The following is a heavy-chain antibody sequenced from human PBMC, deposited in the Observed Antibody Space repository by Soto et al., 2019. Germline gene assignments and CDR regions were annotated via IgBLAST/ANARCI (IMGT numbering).Heavy chain of an antibody. CDR2: ISGSVGST. J-gene: IGHJ4*02. V-gene: IGHV3-23*01. CDR1: GFIFGDHG. CDR3: AKDRTIASRTFDS. Sequence: PGGFLRVSITASGFIFGDHGMHCVRQAPGKGLEWVASISGSVGSTFYADSVKGRFTISRDNYLNTLDLQLNSLRAEDTAVYYCAKDRTIASRTFDSWGQGSLVTVTS. D-gene: IGHD6-13*01.